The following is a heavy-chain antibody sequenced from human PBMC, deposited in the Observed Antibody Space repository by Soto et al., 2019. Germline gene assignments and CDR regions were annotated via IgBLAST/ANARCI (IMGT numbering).Heavy chain of an antibody. D-gene: IGHD2-2*01. V-gene: IGHV3-23*01. J-gene: IGHJ4*02. CDR1: GFTFSSYA. CDR3: AKIICTTNCYDY. Sequence: EVQLLESGGGLIQPGGSLRLSCTASGFTFSSYAMSWVRQAPGKGLEWVSSINGGGGTTNYADSVKGRFTISRDNSKNTMYLQMSSLRAEDTALYFCAKIICTTNCYDYWGQGTLVTVSS. CDR2: INGGGGTT.